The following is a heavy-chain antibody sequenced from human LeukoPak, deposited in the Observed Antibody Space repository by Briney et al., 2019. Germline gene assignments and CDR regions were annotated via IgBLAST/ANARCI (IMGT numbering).Heavy chain of an antibody. J-gene: IGHJ4*02. CDR1: GFTFSSYA. CDR2: ISGSGGST. D-gene: IGHD2-2*01. V-gene: IGHV3-23*01. CDR3: AKGEIVPGRRYFDY. Sequence: GGSLRLSCAASGFTFSSYAMSWFRQAPGKGLEWVSAISGSGGSTYYADSVKGRFTISRDNSKNTLYLQMNSLRAEDTAVYYCAKGEIVPGRRYFDYWGQGTLVTVSS.